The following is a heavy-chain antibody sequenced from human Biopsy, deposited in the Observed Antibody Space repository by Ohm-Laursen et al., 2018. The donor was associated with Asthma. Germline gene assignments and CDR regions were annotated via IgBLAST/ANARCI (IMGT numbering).Heavy chain of an antibody. Sequence: GASVKVSCKASGGTLNNYAINWVRQAPGQGLEWMGGIRPIFGSIMYAQKIQDRVTISADVFRNTVHLELSRLRSEDTAVLYCAKARCFYFYCDMEVWGQGTTVTVSS. CDR3: AKARCFYFYCDMEV. J-gene: IGHJ6*02. CDR2: IRPIFGSI. CDR1: GGTLNNYA. V-gene: IGHV1-69*13. D-gene: IGHD2/OR15-2a*01.